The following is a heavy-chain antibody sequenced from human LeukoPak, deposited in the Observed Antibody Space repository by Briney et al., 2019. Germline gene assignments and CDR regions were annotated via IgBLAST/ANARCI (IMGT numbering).Heavy chain of an antibody. CDR2: IYYSGST. CDR3: ARGPTYDILTGSLDY. D-gene: IGHD3-9*01. CDR1: GGSISSSSYY. V-gene: IGHV4-39*07. J-gene: IGHJ4*02. Sequence: KPSETLSLTCTVSGGSISSSSYYWGWIRQPPGKGLEWIGSIYYSGSTYYNPSLKSRVTISVDTSKNQFSLKLSSVTAADTAVYYCARGPTYDILTGSLDYWGQGTLVTVSS.